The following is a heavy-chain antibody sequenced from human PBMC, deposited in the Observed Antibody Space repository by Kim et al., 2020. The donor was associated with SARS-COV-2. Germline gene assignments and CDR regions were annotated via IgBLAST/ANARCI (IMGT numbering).Heavy chain of an antibody. Sequence: PSLKSRVTISVDTSKNQFSLKLSSVTAADTAVYYCARGDYGDYVSYAFDIWGQGTMVTVSS. D-gene: IGHD4-17*01. CDR3: ARGDYGDYVSYAFDI. J-gene: IGHJ3*02. V-gene: IGHV4-39*01.